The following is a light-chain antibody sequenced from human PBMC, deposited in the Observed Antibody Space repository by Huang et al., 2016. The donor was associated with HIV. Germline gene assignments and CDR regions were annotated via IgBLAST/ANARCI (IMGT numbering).Light chain of an antibody. CDR2: GAS. J-gene: IGKJ3*01. CDR1: QNVSSD. V-gene: IGKV3-15*01. Sequence: VMTQSPVTLSVSPGERATLSCRASQNVSSDLAWYQQRPGHPPRLLMYGASTRATGLPARFSGSGSGTEFTLTISSLQSEDFAVYYCQQYNKWPLFTFGPGTNVDIK. CDR3: QQYNKWPLFT.